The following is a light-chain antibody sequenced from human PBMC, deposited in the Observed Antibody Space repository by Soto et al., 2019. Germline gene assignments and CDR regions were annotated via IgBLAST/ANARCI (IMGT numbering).Light chain of an antibody. CDR2: LGS. CDR3: MQALQTPFT. Sequence: DIVMTQSPLSLPVTPGEPASISCRSSQSLLHSNGYNYLDWYLQKPGQSPQLLIYLGSNRASGVPERFSGSGSGTDFTLNISRVEAEDVGVYYCMQALQTPFTFGPGTKVDIK. CDR1: QSLLHSNGYNY. J-gene: IGKJ3*01. V-gene: IGKV2-28*01.